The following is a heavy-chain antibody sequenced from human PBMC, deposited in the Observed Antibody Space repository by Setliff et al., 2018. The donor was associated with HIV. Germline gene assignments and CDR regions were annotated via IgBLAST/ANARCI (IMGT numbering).Heavy chain of an antibody. CDR3: ARDDSNGNTDAFDI. CDR1: GFTFSSYW. J-gene: IGHJ3*02. D-gene: IGHD5-18*01. Sequence: GGSLRLSCAASGFTFSSYWMSWVRQAPGKGLEWVADIKQDGSKAYYMDSVKGRFTISRDNPKNSLYLQMTSLRAEDTAVYYCARDDSNGNTDAFDIWGQGTTVTVS. CDR2: IKQDGSKA. V-gene: IGHV3-7*04.